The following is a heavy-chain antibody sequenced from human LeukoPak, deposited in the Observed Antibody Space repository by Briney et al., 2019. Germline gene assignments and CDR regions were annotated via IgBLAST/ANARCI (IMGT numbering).Heavy chain of an antibody. CDR2: IYHSGST. V-gene: IGHV4-38-2*01. D-gene: IGHD6-19*01. Sequence: PSETLSLTCAVSGYSISSGYYWGWIRQPPGKGLEWIGSIYHSGSTYYNPSLKSRVAISVDTSKNQFSLELSSVTAADTAVYYCAGLIAVAGTNAFDIWGQGTMVTVSS. J-gene: IGHJ3*02. CDR3: AGLIAVAGTNAFDI. CDR1: GYSISSGYY.